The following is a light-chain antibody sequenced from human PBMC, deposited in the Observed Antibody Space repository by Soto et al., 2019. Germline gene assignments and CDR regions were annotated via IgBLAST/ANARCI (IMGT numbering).Light chain of an antibody. Sequence: DIQMTQSPSSLSASVGDRVTITCRASQSISNYLYWYQQKPGEAPHLLIYAASTLQSGVPSRFSGSGSGTDFTLTISTLQPEDFATYYCQQSYSNPKTFGQGTKVDI. CDR1: QSISNY. CDR3: QQSYSNPKT. CDR2: AAS. V-gene: IGKV1-39*01. J-gene: IGKJ1*01.